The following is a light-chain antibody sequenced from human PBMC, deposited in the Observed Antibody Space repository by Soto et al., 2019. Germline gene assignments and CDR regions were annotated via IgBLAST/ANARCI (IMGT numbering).Light chain of an antibody. Sequence: EFVSTPSPGTLSFSPVQRSTLSCMASQTVRNNYLAWYQQKPGQAPRLLIYDASSRATGIPDRFSGGGSGTDFTLTIRRLEPEDFAVYYCQQFSSSPSWKCGQGTKGDIK. CDR3: QQFSSSPSWK. CDR1: QTVRNNY. V-gene: IGKV3-20*01. CDR2: DAS. J-gene: IGKJ1*01.